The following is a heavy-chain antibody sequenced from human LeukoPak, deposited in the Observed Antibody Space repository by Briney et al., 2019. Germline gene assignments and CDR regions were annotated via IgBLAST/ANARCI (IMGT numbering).Heavy chain of an antibody. J-gene: IGHJ4*02. CDR2: TPGSGEST. V-gene: IGHV3-23*01. D-gene: IGHD3-22*01. CDR3: AKVLNSYQSSGYYYFFDY. Sequence: GGSLRLSCAASGFTFSSYALTWVRQAPGKGLEWVSATPGSGESTYYADSVKGRITISRDNSKNTLYLQMNSLRADDTAIYYCAKVLNSYQSSGYYYFFDYWGRGTLVTVSS. CDR1: GFTFSSYA.